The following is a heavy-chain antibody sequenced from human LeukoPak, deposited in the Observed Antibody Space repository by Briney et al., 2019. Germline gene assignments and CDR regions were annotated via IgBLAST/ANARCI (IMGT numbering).Heavy chain of an antibody. CDR1: GFTFSSYA. V-gene: IGHV3-23*01. Sequence: GGSLRLSCAASGFTFSSYAMSWVRQAPGKGLEWVSAISGSGGSTYYADSVKGRFTISRDNSKNTLYLQVNSLRAEDTAVYYCAKTGQWLVEGYFDYWGQGTLVTVSS. D-gene: IGHD6-19*01. CDR3: AKTGQWLVEGYFDY. CDR2: ISGSGGST. J-gene: IGHJ4*02.